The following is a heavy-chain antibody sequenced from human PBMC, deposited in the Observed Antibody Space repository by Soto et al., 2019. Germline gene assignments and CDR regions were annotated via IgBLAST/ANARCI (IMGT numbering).Heavy chain of an antibody. CDR3: AARHFWSRPWTDRRLDY. Sequence: SETLSLSCAVSGDSINSSDWSIWVRQPPEKGLEWIGQISHSGNTNYNPSLTSRVTISVDKSKNHFSLKLTSVTAADTAVYYCAARHFWSRPWTDRRLDYWGQGTLVT. CDR1: GDSINSSDW. J-gene: IGHJ4*02. V-gene: IGHV4-4*02. CDR2: ISHSGNT. D-gene: IGHD3-3*02.